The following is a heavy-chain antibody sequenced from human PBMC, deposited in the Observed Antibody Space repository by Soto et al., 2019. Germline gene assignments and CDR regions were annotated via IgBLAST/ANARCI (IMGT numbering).Heavy chain of an antibody. CDR1: GGSSSSYY. D-gene: IGHD2-2*01. CDR3: EREGGCSSTSCYGAYYFDY. Sequence: PSETLSLTCTVSGGSSSSYYWSWIRQPPGKGLEWIGYIYYSGSTNYNPSLKSRVTISVDTSKNQFSLKLSSVTAADTAVYYCEREGGCSSTSCYGAYYFDYWGQGTLVTVSS. V-gene: IGHV4-59*01. J-gene: IGHJ4*02. CDR2: IYYSGST.